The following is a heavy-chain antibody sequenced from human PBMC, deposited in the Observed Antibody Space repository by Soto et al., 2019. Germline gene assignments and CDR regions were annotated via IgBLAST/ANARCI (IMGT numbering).Heavy chain of an antibody. D-gene: IGHD6-6*01. CDR1: GFTFSNYW. V-gene: IGHV3-7*01. CDR3: ATVGDAFVAARPFDS. Sequence: PGGSLRLSCAASGFTFSNYWMSWVRQAPGKGLEWVANVKQDGSEKYYVDSVKGRFTISRDNARNSLYLQMNSLRAEDTAVYYCATVGDAFVAARPFDSWGQGTLVTVSS. J-gene: IGHJ4*02. CDR2: VKQDGSEK.